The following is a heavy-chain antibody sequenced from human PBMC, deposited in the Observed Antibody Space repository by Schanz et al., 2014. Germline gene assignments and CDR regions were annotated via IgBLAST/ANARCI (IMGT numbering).Heavy chain of an antibody. CDR2: INGGGETT. CDR3: ARGNYGMDV. V-gene: IGHV3-11*01. J-gene: IGHJ6*02. CDR1: GFTFRDYY. Sequence: QVHLVESGGCLVKPGGSLRLSCAASGFTFRDYYMTWIRQAPGKGLEWVSYINGGGETTYYADSVRGRFTISRDNAKNSLFLQMNSLRAEDTAKYYCARGNYGMDVWGQGTTVTVS.